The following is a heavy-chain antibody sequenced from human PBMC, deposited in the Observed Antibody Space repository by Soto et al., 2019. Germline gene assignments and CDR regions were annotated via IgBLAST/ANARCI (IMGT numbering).Heavy chain of an antibody. Sequence: QVQLVQSGAEVKKPGASVKVSCKASGYTFTSYGISWVRQAPGQGLEWMGWISAYNGNTNDAQKLQGRVTMTTDTSTRTAYMERRILRADDTAVYYCASGWDQLLRLGALDIWGQGTMVTVSS. D-gene: IGHD2-2*01. J-gene: IGHJ3*02. CDR3: ASGWDQLLRLGALDI. CDR2: ISAYNGNT. CDR1: GYTFTSYG. V-gene: IGHV1-18*01.